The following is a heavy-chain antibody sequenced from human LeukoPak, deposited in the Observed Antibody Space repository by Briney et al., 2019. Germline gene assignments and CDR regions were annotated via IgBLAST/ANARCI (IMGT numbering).Heavy chain of an antibody. CDR2: ISSGSDHI. Sequence: GGSLRLSCATSGFSFSNAWMNWVRQAPGKGLEWVSSISSGSDHIYYADSVKGRFTISRDNAKNSLYLQMDSLRAEDTAVFFCARNDYSILSGYDYWGQGTLVTVSS. J-gene: IGHJ4*02. V-gene: IGHV3-21*01. CDR3: ARNDYSILSGYDY. CDR1: GFSFSNAW. D-gene: IGHD4-11*01.